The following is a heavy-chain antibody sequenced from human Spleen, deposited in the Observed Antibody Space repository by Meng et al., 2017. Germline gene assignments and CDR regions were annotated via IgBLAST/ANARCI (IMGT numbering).Heavy chain of an antibody. V-gene: IGHV1-18*01. D-gene: IGHD1-7*01. Sequence: QVQLVQSGAEVKKRGASVKVSCKAAGYTFTSYGISWVRQAPGQGLEWMGWISLYNGNTYYAQNLRGRVTMTTDTSTSAAYMEVMSLRSDDTAVYYCARGTYGDYWGQGTLVTVSS. J-gene: IGHJ4*02. CDR1: GYTFTSYG. CDR3: ARGTYGDY. CDR2: ISLYNGNT.